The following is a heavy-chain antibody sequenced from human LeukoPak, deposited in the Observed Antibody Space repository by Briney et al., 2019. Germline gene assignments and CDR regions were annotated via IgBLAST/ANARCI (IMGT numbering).Heavy chain of an antibody. Sequence: ASVKVSCKAFGYTFTSYGISWVRQAPGQGLEWMGWISAYNGNTNYAQKLQGRVTMTTDTSTSTAYMELRSLRSDDTAVYYCARGYYDILTGYLQVFDYWGQGTLVTVSS. V-gene: IGHV1-18*01. CDR3: ARGYYDILTGYLQVFDY. J-gene: IGHJ4*02. CDR2: ISAYNGNT. CDR1: GYTFTSYG. D-gene: IGHD3-9*01.